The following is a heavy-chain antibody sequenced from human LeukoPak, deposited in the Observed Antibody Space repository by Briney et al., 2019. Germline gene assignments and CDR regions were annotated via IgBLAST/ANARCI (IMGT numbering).Heavy chain of an antibody. CDR3: TKSFWSGYTYYFDY. CDR2: IRYDGSNE. J-gene: IGHJ4*02. D-gene: IGHD3-3*01. CDR1: GFTFSDYG. Sequence: GGSLRLSCAASGFTFSDYGMHWVRQAPGKGLEWVAFIRYDGSNEYHVDSVKGRFTVSRDNSKNTLYLQMNSLRAEDTAVYYCTKSFWSGYTYYFDYWGQGTLVTVSS. V-gene: IGHV3-30*02.